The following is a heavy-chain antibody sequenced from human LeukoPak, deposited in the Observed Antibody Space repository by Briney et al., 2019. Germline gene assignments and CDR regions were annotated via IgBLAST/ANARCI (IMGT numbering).Heavy chain of an antibody. J-gene: IGHJ4*01. CDR3: ARDGTAAGLYFDL. CDR1: GFTFTGYW. D-gene: IGHD6-13*01. V-gene: IGHV3-7*01. Sequence: GGSLRLSCAVSGFTFTGYWMSWVRQAPGKGLEWVASIRQDGSEKTYVDSVKGRFTISRDNTKNSLSLQVNSLRVEDTAVYYCARDGTAAGLYFDLWGQGTLVTVSS. CDR2: IRQDGSEK.